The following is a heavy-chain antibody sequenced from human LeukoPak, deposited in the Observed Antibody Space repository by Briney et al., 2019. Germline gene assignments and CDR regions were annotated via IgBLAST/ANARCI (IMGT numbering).Heavy chain of an antibody. D-gene: IGHD3-22*01. CDR3: AKEHITMIVVVITSFDY. CDR2: ISGSGGST. Sequence: GGSLRLSCAASGFTFSSYGMSWVRQAPGKGLEWVSAISGSGGSTYYADSVKGRFTISRDNSKNTLYLQMNSLRAEDTAVYYCAKEHITMIVVVITSFDYWGQGTLVTVSS. CDR1: GFTFSSYG. V-gene: IGHV3-23*01. J-gene: IGHJ4*02.